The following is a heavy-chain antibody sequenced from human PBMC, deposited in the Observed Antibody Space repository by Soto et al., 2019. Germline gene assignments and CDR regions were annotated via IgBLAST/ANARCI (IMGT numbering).Heavy chain of an antibody. V-gene: IGHV4-34*01. CDR1: GGSFSGYY. D-gene: IGHD4-17*01. CDR3: AGGPTVTTRCFAP. CDR2: INHSGST. Sequence: SETLSLTCAVYGGSFSGYYWSWIRQPPGKGLEWIGEINHSGSTNYNPSLKSRVTISVDTSKNQFSLKLSSVTAADTAVYYCAGGPTVTTRCFAPWGKGTLVTVSS. J-gene: IGHJ5*02.